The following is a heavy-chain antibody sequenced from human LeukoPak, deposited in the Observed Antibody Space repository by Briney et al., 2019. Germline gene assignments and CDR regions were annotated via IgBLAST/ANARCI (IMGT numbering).Heavy chain of an antibody. D-gene: IGHD3-22*01. CDR3: TTYYDSGPSKG. CDR2: INKNGGDQ. Sequence: GGSLRLSCAASGFTFSTYWMTWVRQAPGKGLEWVANINKNGGDQYYGDSVKGRFTISRDNTKNSLYLQMNSLRAEDTAMYYCTTYYDSGPSKGWGQGTLVAVSS. CDR1: GFTFSTYW. J-gene: IGHJ4*02. V-gene: IGHV3-7*05.